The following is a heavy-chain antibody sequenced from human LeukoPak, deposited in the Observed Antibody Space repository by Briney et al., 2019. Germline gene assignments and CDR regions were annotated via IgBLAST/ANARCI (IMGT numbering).Heavy chain of an antibody. CDR1: GFTFDDYG. Sequence: GGSLRLSCAASGFTFDDYGMSWVRQAPGKGLEWVSGINWNGGSTGYADPVKGRFTISRDNAKNSLYLQMNSLRAEDTALYYCATEPYYYDSSARDDYYYGMDVWGQGTTVTVSS. J-gene: IGHJ6*02. V-gene: IGHV3-20*04. D-gene: IGHD3-22*01. CDR3: ATEPYYYDSSARDDYYYGMDV. CDR2: INWNGGST.